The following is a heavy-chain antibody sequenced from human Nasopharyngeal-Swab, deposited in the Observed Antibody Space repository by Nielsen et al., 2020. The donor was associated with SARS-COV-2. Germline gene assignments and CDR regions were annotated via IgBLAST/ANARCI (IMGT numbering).Heavy chain of an antibody. Sequence: GASLQISCKGSGYSFTSYWISWVRQMPGKGLEWMGRIDPSDSYTNYSPSFQGHVTISADKSISTAYLQWSSLKASDTAMYYCARRAYCSGGSCYSPYHYYMDVWGKGTTVTVSS. J-gene: IGHJ6*03. CDR1: GYSFTSYW. CDR3: ARRAYCSGGSCYSPYHYYMDV. D-gene: IGHD2-15*01. V-gene: IGHV5-10-1*01. CDR2: IDPSDSYT.